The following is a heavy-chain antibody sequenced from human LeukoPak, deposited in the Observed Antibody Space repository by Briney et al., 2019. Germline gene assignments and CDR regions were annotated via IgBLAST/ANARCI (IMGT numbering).Heavy chain of an antibody. CDR2: ISSSSSTI. J-gene: IGHJ4*02. D-gene: IGHD1-7*01. CDR1: GFTFSSYS. CDR3: VRAGLRTTPYYFDY. Sequence: LPGGSLRLSCAASGFTFSSYSMNWVRQAPGKGLEWVSYISSSSSTIYYADSVKGRFTISRDNAKNSLYLQMNSLKTEDTAVYFCVRAGLRTTPYYFDYWGKGTLVTVSS. V-gene: IGHV3-48*01.